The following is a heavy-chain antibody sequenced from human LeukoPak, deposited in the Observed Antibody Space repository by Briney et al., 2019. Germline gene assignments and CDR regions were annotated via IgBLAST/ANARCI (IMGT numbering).Heavy chain of an antibody. CDR1: GYSFTGQY. Sequence: ASVKVSCKTSGYSFTGQYMHWVRQAPGQGLEWMGWINANSGETNYAQKFQGRVTMTRDTSISTAYMELSRLTPDDTAMYYCARVLGSRVDPWGQGTLVTVSS. J-gene: IGHJ5*02. CDR2: INANSGET. CDR3: ARVLGSRVDP. V-gene: IGHV1-2*02.